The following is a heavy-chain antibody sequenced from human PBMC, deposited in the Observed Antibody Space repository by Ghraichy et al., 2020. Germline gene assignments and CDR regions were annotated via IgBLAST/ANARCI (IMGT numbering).Heavy chain of an antibody. D-gene: IGHD4-11*01. J-gene: IGHJ5*02. CDR1: GGSVSSGSYY. CDR2: IYYSGST. CDR3: ARGQTTVTTRARYNWFDP. V-gene: IGHV4-61*01. Sequence: SETLSLTCTVSGGSVSSGSYYWSWIRQPPGKGLEWIGYIYYSGSTNYNPSLKSRVTISVDTSKNQFSLKLSSVTAADTAVYYCARGQTTVTTRARYNWFDPWGQGTLVTVSS.